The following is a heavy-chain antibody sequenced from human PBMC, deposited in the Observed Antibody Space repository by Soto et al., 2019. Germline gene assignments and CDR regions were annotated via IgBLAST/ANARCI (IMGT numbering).Heavy chain of an antibody. CDR1: GDRFASYY. CDR3: ARELGTSMPAPLDF. Sequence: ASAKVCCESCGDRFASYYRQWVRQAPRQVLEWMGIINPSGGSTSYAQKFQGRLPLTTDASSSTVFMELGSLTSDDTAVYSCARELGTSMPAPLDFSAQAPLLTVSS. V-gene: IGHV1-46*01. CDR2: INPSGGST. J-gene: IGHJ4*02. D-gene: IGHD2-2*01.